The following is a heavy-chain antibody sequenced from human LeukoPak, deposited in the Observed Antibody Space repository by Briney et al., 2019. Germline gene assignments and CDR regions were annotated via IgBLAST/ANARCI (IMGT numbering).Heavy chain of an antibody. CDR2: IRSNSGAT. CDR3: TRGGWLVK. D-gene: IGHD6-19*01. Sequence: ASVKVSRKASGYTFTDFYVHWVRQAPGQGLEWMGWIRSNSGATKFAQNFQGRVTLTRDTSISTAYMELRRLRSDDTAVYYCTRGGWLVKWGQGTLVTVSS. CDR1: GYTFTDFY. V-gene: IGHV1-2*02. J-gene: IGHJ4*02.